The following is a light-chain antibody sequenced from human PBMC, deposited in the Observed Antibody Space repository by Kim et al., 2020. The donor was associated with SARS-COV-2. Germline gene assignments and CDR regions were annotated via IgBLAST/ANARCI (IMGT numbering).Light chain of an antibody. CDR3: QQLDSYPFT. V-gene: IGKV1-9*01. CDR2: GAS. Sequence: AAGGDRVTITGRASQGISSYLAWYQQKPGRAPELLIYGASTLQSGVPARFSGSGSGTEFTLTISSLQPEDFATYHCQQLDSYPFTVGPGTKVDIK. CDR1: QGISSY. J-gene: IGKJ3*01.